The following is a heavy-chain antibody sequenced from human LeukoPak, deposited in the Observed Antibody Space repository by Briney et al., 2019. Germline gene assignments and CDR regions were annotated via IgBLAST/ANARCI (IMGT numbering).Heavy chain of an antibody. J-gene: IGHJ4*02. Sequence: GGSLRLSCAASGFTFSSYSMNWVRQAPGKGLEWVSSISSSSGYIYYADSVKGRFTISRDNAKNPLYLQMNSLRAEDTAVYYCARDGSPGFGGNYFDYWGQGTLVTVSS. CDR1: GFTFSSYS. CDR3: ARDGSPGFGGNYFDY. V-gene: IGHV3-21*01. D-gene: IGHD4-23*01. CDR2: ISSSSGYI.